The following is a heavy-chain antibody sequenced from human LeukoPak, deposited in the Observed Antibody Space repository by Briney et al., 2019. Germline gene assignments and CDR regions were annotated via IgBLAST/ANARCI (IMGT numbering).Heavy chain of an antibody. D-gene: IGHD3-10*01. Sequence: GGSLRLSCAASGFTVSSNYMNWVRQAPGKGLEWVSVIYSGGSTYYADSVKGRFTISRDNSKNTLYLQMNSLRAEDTAVYYCASMGMIRGIIISGFDIWGQGTMVTVSS. V-gene: IGHV3-53*01. J-gene: IGHJ3*02. CDR1: GFTVSSNY. CDR3: ASMGMIRGIIISGFDI. CDR2: IYSGGST.